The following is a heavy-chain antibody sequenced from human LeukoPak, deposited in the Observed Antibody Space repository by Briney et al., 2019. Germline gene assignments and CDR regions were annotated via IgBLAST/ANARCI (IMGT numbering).Heavy chain of an antibody. CDR2: ISGSGGST. J-gene: IGHJ4*02. CDR1: GFTFSSYA. CDR3: AKIPRGGVVVPAAILLPDY. D-gene: IGHD2-2*01. Sequence: PGGSLRLSRAASGFTFSSYAMSWVRQAPGKGLEWVSAISGSGGSTYYADSVKGRFTISRDNSKNTLYLQMNSLRAEDTAVYYCAKIPRGGVVVPAAILLPDYWGQGTLVTVSS. V-gene: IGHV3-23*01.